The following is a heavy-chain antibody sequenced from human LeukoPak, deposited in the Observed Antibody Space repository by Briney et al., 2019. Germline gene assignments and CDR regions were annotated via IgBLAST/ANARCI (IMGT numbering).Heavy chain of an antibody. CDR1: GFTFRSYG. CDR3: ARETAMVPDH. D-gene: IGHD5-18*01. J-gene: IGHJ5*02. CDR2: IWYDGSNK. Sequence: SGGSLRLSCAASGFTFRSYGMHWVRQVPGKGLEWVAVIWYDGSNKHYADSVKGRFTISRDNSKNTLYLQMNSLRAEDTAVYYCARETAMVPDHWGQGTLVTVSS. V-gene: IGHV3-33*01.